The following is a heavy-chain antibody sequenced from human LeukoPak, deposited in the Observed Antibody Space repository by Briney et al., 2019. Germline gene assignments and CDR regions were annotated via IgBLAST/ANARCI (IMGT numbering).Heavy chain of an antibody. J-gene: IGHJ4*02. CDR3: VKDARYCSSTSCYAGDY. Sequence: GGSLRLSCAASGFTFSSYGMHWVRQAPGKGLEWVAVIWYDGSNKYYADSVKGRFTISRDNSKNTLYLQMNSLRAEDTAVYYCVKDARYCSSTSCYAGDYWGQGTLVTVSS. D-gene: IGHD2-2*01. V-gene: IGHV3-33*06. CDR2: IWYDGSNK. CDR1: GFTFSSYG.